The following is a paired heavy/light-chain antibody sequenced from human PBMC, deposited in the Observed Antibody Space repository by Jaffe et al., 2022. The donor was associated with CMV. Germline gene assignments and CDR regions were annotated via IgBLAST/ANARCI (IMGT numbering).Heavy chain of an antibody. CDR3: AKGSGYNYGAFDY. CDR2: ISWNSGSI. Sequence: EVQLVESGGGLVQPGRSLRLSCAASGFTFDDYGMHWVRQAPGKGLEWVSGISWNSGSIDYADSVKGRFTISRDNAKNSLYLQMNSLGAEDTALYYCAKGSGYNYGAFDYWGQGTLVTVSS. CDR1: GFTFDDYG. V-gene: IGHV3-9*01. D-gene: IGHD5-18*01. J-gene: IGHJ4*02.
Light chain of an antibody. J-gene: IGLJ2*01. Sequence: QSALTQPRSVSGSPGQSVTISCTGTSSDVGGYNYVSWYQQHPGKAPKLMIYDVSKRPSGVPDRFSGSKSGNTASLTISGLQAEDEADYYCCSYAGSYTFGFGGGTKLTVL. CDR1: SSDVGGYNY. CDR3: CSYAGSYTFG. CDR2: DVS. V-gene: IGLV2-11*01.